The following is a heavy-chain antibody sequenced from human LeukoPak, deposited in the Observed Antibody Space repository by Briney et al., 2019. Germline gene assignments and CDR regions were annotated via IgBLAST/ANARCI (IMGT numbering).Heavy chain of an antibody. V-gene: IGHV3-30*15. CDR3: ARSSYDYGGIEGPFDY. CDR1: GFTLTYYA. J-gene: IGHJ4*02. CDR2: TSYDGNKR. D-gene: IGHD4-23*01. Sequence: GRSLRLSCAASGFTLTYYAMHWVRQAPGKGLEWVAVTSYDGNKRYYADSVKGRFTISRDSSKNTLYLQMSSLRAEDTAVYYCARSSYDYGGIEGPFDYWGQGTLVTVSS.